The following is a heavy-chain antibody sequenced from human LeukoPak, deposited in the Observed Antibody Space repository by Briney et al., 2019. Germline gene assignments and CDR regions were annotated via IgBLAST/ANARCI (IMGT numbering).Heavy chain of an antibody. V-gene: IGHV4-61*08. CDR2: IYYSGST. J-gene: IGHJ4*02. CDR3: AHTSGWYDGYFDY. D-gene: IGHD6-19*01. CDR1: GGSISSGGYY. Sequence: PSETLSLTCTVSGGSISSGGYYWSWIRQHPGKGLEWIGYIYYSGSTNSNPSLKSRVTISVDTSENQFSLKLSSVTAADTAVYYCAHTSGWYDGYFDYWGQGTLVTVSS.